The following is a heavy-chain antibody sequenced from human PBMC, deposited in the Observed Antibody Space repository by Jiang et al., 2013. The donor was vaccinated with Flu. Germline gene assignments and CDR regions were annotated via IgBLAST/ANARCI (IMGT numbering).Heavy chain of an antibody. J-gene: IGHJ1*01. V-gene: IGHV7-4-1*02. CDR1: GYTFTSYA. D-gene: IGHD3-16*01. CDR3: AREGIGDFQH. CDR2: INTNTGNP. Sequence: SGYTFTSYAMNWVRQAPGQGLEWMGWINTNTGNPTYAQGFTGRFVFSLDTSVSTAYLQISSLKAEDTAVYYCAREGIGDFQHWGRGHPGHRLL.